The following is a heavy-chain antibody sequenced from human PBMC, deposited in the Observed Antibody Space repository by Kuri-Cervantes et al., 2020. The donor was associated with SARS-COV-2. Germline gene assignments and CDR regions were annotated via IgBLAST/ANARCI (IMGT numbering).Heavy chain of an antibody. CDR3: ARVVGLYGDFDY. V-gene: IGHV1-2*04. J-gene: IGHJ4*02. CDR1: GYTFTSYD. Sequence: ASVKVSCKASGYTFTSYDINRVRQAPGQGLEWMGWINPNSVGTNYAQKFQGWVTMTRDTSISTAYMELSRLRSDDTAVYYCARVVGLYGDFDYWGQGTLVTVSS. D-gene: IGHD1-26*01. CDR2: INPNSVGT.